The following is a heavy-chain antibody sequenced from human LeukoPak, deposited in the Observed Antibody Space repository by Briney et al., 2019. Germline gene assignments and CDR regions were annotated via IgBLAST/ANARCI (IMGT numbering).Heavy chain of an antibody. D-gene: IGHD3-3*01. CDR2: ISHRGST. V-gene: IGHV4-38-2*02. CDR1: GYSISNGYD. CDR3: ARGAEYYAIWRGYAGYSDY. J-gene: IGHJ4*02. Sequence: PSETLSLTCTVSGYSISNGYDWGWIRQPPGKGLEWVGSISHRGSTYYNPSLRSRITISLDRSKQKFSLKLTSVTAADTAVYFCARGAEYYAIWRGYAGYSDYWGQGISVTVSS.